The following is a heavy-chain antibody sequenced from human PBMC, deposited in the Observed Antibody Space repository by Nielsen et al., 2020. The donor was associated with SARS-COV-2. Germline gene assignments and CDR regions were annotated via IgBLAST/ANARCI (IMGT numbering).Heavy chain of an antibody. V-gene: IGHV3-7*03. J-gene: IGHJ4*02. CDR1: GFTFSSYS. Sequence: GESLKISCAASGFTFSSYSMNWVRQAPGKGLEWVANIKQDGSEKYYVDSVKGRFTISRDNAKNSLYLQMNSLRAEDTAVYYCARESAGYSSGWSRGDFDYWGQGTLVTVSS. D-gene: IGHD6-19*01. CDR3: ARESAGYSSGWSRGDFDY. CDR2: IKQDGSEK.